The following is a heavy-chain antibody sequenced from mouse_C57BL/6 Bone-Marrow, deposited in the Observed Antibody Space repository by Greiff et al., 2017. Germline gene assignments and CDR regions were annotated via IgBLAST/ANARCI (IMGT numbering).Heavy chain of an antibody. V-gene: IGHV5-9-1*02. Sequence: EVQLQESGEGLVKPGGSLKLSCAASGFTFSSYAMSWVRQTPEKRLEWVAYISSGGDYIYYADTVKGRFTISRDNARNTLYLQMSSLKSEDTAMYYCTRDYYGSSGYFDVWGTGTTVTVSS. J-gene: IGHJ1*03. CDR2: ISSGGDYI. CDR1: GFTFSSYA. D-gene: IGHD1-1*01. CDR3: TRDYYGSSGYFDV.